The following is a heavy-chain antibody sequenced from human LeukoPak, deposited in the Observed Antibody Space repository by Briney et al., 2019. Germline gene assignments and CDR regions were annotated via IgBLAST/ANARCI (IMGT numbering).Heavy chain of an antibody. CDR1: GFTFSSYA. CDR3: AKDYGSGSYYTTPYYLDY. CDR2: ISGSGGST. D-gene: IGHD3-10*01. V-gene: IGHV3-23*01. J-gene: IGHJ4*02. Sequence: GGSLRLSCAASGFTFSSYAMSWVRQAPGKGLERVSAISGSGGSTYYADSVKGRFTISRDNSKNTLYLQMNSLRAEDTAVYYCAKDYGSGSYYTTPYYLDYWGQGTLVTVSS.